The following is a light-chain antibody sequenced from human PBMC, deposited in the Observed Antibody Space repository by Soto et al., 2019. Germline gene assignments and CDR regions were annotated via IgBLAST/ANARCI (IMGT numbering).Light chain of an antibody. CDR1: SSDVGGYNY. J-gene: IGLJ1*01. CDR3: SSYAGSSNV. Sequence: QSVLTQPASVSGSPGQSITISCTGTSSDVGGYNYVSWYQHHPGKAPKLMIYEVNKRPSGVPDRFSGSKSGNTASLTVSGLQAEDEADYYCSSYAGSSNVFGTGTKLTVL. V-gene: IGLV2-8*01. CDR2: EVN.